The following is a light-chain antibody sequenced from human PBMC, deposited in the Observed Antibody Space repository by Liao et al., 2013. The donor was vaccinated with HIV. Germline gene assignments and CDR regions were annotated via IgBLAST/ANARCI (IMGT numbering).Light chain of an antibody. Sequence: SYELTQPPSVSVSPGQTARITCSGDALPKQYAYWYQQKPGQAPVLLIYKDSERPSGIPERFSGSSSGTTVTLTISGVQADDEGDYYCQSADSDGTYVFGTGTKVTVL. V-gene: IGLV3-25*03. CDR1: ALPKQY. CDR2: KDS. J-gene: IGLJ1*01. CDR3: QSADSDGTYV.